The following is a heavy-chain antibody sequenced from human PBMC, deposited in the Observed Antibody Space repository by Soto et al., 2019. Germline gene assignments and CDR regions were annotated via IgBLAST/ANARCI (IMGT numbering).Heavy chain of an antibody. V-gene: IGHV4-30-4*01. D-gene: IGHD6-19*01. CDR2: IFYSGNT. CDR3: AREGTKLLPQVYTMAAGHFDS. J-gene: IGHJ4*02. CDR1: GAYFSSDNNS. Sequence: YQTLSDTCTCSGAYFSSDNNSCSSLRQTPGRGPEWIGLIFYSGNTFYNPSLNTRASIAVDTSKYLFTLKLTSVTATDTAVYYRAREGTKLLPQVYTMAAGHFDSWGQAALVT.